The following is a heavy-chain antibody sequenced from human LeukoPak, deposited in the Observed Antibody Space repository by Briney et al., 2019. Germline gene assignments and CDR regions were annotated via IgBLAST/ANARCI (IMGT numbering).Heavy chain of an antibody. D-gene: IGHD2-2*02. Sequence: GESLKISCKGSGYSFTSYWIGWVRQMPGKGLEWMGIIYPGDSDTRYSPSFRGQVTISADKSISTAYLQWSSLKASDTAMYYCARRGNCSSTSCYSWGFDYWGQGTLVTVSS. CDR3: ARRGNCSSTSCYSWGFDY. V-gene: IGHV5-51*01. J-gene: IGHJ4*02. CDR1: GYSFTSYW. CDR2: IYPGDSDT.